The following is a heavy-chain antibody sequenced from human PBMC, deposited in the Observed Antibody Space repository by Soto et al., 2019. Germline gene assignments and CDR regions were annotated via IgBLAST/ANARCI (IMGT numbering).Heavy chain of an antibody. D-gene: IGHD3-10*01. CDR2: ISYDGSNT. CDR1: GFTFSGYG. J-gene: IGHJ4*02. Sequence: QVQLVESGGGVVQPGRSLRLSCATSGFTFSGYGMHWVRQAPGKGLEWVAVISYDGSNTYYADSVKGRFTISRDNSKNALFMQMNSLRTEDTAVYNCAKDPRGTYYYGSGSYTYYFDLWGQGTLVTVSS. CDR3: AKDPRGTYYYGSGSYTYYFDL. V-gene: IGHV3-30*18.